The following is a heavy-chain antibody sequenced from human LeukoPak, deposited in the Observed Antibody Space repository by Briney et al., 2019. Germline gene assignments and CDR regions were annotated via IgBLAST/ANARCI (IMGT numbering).Heavy chain of an antibody. CDR2: IYPGDSDT. J-gene: IGHJ3*02. CDR1: GYSFTTYW. D-gene: IGHD3-10*01. V-gene: IGHV5-51*01. CDR3: ARERGYYFGSGSYYSYDAFDI. Sequence: GESLKISCKGSGYSFTTYWIGWVRQMSGKGLEWMGIIYPGDSDTRYSPSFQGQVTISADKSISTAYLQWSSLKASDTAMYYCARERGYYFGSGSYYSYDAFDIWGQGTMVTVSS.